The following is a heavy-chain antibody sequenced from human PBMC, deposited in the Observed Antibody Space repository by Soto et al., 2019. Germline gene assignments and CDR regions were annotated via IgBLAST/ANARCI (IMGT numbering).Heavy chain of an antibody. D-gene: IGHD6-6*01. CDR3: ARDEIAYSSSGYNWFDP. CDR2: IIPIFGTA. V-gene: IGHV1-69*13. J-gene: IGHJ5*02. CDR1: GGTFSSYA. Sequence: GASVKVSCKASGGTFSSYAISWVRQAPGQGLEWMGGIIPIFGTANYAQKFQGRVTITADESTSTAYMELSSLRSEDTAVYYCARDEIAYSSSGYNWFDPWGQGTLVTVSS.